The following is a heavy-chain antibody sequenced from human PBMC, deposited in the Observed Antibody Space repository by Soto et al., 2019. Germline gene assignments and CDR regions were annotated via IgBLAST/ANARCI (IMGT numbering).Heavy chain of an antibody. CDR2: IYTSGST. V-gene: IGHV4-4*07. J-gene: IGHJ4*02. Sequence: SETLSLTCTVSGGSISSYYWSWIRQPAGKGLEWIGRIYTSGSTNYNPSLKSRVTMSVDTSKNQFSLKLSSVTAADTAVYYCARETISPMVYAFDYWGQGTLVTVSS. CDR3: ARETISPMVYAFDY. CDR1: GGSISSYY. D-gene: IGHD2-8*01.